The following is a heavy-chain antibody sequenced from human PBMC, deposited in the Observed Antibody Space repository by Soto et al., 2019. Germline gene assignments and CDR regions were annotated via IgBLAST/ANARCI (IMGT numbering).Heavy chain of an antibody. V-gene: IGHV4-59*01. D-gene: IGHD5-12*01. Sequence: SETLSLTSTVSGGSISSYYGSWIRQSPGKGLERIGYINYSGSTSYNPSLTSRVTMSVDTSKNQFSLKLSSVTAADTAIYYCARRGYESPDNWFDPWGQGTLVTVSS. CDR3: ARRGYESPDNWFDP. CDR1: GGSISSYY. J-gene: IGHJ5*02. CDR2: INYSGST.